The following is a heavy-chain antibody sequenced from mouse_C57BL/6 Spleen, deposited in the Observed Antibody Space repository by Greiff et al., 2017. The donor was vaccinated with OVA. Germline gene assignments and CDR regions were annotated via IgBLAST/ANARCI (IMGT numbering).Heavy chain of an antibody. CDR1: GFSLTSYG. CDR3: AKPATGAGFAY. Sequence: QVQLQQSGPGLVAPSQSLSITCTVSGFSLTSYGVDWVRQPPGKGLEGLGVLWGGGSTNYNSALMCRLSISKDNSKSKVFLKMSSLQTDDTAMYYCAKPATGAGFAYWGQGTLVTVSA. V-gene: IGHV2-9*01. D-gene: IGHD4-1*02. CDR2: LWGGGST. J-gene: IGHJ3*01.